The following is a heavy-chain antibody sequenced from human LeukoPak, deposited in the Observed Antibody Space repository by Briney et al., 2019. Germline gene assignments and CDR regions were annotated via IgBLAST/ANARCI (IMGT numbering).Heavy chain of an antibody. Sequence: QPGGSLRLSCAASGFTFGSYAMSWVRQAPGKGLEWVSAISGSGGSTYYADSVKGRFTISRDNPKNTLYLQMNSLRAEDTAVYYCAKGSSVGCSGGSCYSDYWGQGTLVTVSS. CDR2: ISGSGGST. V-gene: IGHV3-23*01. J-gene: IGHJ4*02. CDR1: GFTFGSYA. D-gene: IGHD2-15*01. CDR3: AKGSSVGCSGGSCYSDY.